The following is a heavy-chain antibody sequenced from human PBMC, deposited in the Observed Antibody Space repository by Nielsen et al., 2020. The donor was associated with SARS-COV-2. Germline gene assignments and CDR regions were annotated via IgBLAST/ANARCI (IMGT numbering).Heavy chain of an antibody. CDR3: ARAPSDFYGMDV. CDR2: ISPYNDNT. CDR1: GYTFISCG. Sequence: ASVKVSCKASGYTFISCGISWVRQAPGQGLEWMGWISPYNDNTDYSEKVRGRVTMTTDTSTSTAYMELRGLRSDDTAVYYCARAPSDFYGMDVWGQGTTVTVSS. J-gene: IGHJ6*02. V-gene: IGHV1-18*01.